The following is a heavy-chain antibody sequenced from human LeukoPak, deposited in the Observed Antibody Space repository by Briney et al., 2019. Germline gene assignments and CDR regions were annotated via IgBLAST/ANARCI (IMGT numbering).Heavy chain of an antibody. CDR1: GGSISSYY. D-gene: IGHD3-22*01. Sequence: SETLSLTCTVSGGSISSYYWSWIRQPPGKGLEWIGYIYYSGSTNYNPSLKSRVTISVDTSKNQFSLKLSSVTAADTAVYYCARLSTYYYDRTPTKYYFDYWGQGTLVTVSS. CDR2: IYYSGST. V-gene: IGHV4-59*08. CDR3: ARLSTYYYDRTPTKYYFDY. J-gene: IGHJ4*02.